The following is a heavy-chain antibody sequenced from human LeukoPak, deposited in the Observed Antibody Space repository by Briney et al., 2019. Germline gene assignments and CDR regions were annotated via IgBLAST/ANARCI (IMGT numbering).Heavy chain of an antibody. Sequence: PGGSLRLSRAASGFTVSSNYMSWVRQAPGKGLEWVSVIYSGGSIYYADSVKGRFTISRDNSKNTLYLQMNSLRAEDTAVYYCARVSYDSSGYYFDYWGQGTLVTVSS. CDR1: GFTVSSNY. CDR3: ARVSYDSSGYYFDY. CDR2: IYSGGSI. J-gene: IGHJ4*02. V-gene: IGHV3-53*01. D-gene: IGHD3-22*01.